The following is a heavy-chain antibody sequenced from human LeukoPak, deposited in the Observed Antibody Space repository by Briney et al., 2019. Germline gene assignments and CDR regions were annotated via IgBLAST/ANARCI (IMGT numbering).Heavy chain of an antibody. CDR2: INHSGST. V-gene: IGHV4-34*01. D-gene: IGHD3-10*01. J-gene: IGHJ5*02. CDR1: GGSFSGYY. CDR3: ARGLGHYGSGSYYTP. Sequence: SETLSLTCAVYGGSFSGYYWSWIRQPPGKGLEWIGEINHSGSTNYNPSLKSLVTISVDTSKNQFSLKLSSVTAADTAVYYCARGLGHYGSGSYYTPWGQGTLVTVSS.